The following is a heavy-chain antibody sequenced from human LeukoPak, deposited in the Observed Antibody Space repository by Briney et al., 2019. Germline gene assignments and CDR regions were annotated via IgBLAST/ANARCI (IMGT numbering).Heavy chain of an antibody. J-gene: IGHJ4*02. V-gene: IGHV3-23*01. Sequence: GGSPRLSCAASGFTFSSYAMSWVRQTPGKGLEWVSAISGSGGSTYYADSVKGRFTISRDNSKNTLYLQMNSLRAEDTAVYYCARELERYFDYWGQGTLVTVSS. CDR3: ARELERYFDY. CDR2: ISGSGGST. D-gene: IGHD1-1*01. CDR1: GFTFSSYA.